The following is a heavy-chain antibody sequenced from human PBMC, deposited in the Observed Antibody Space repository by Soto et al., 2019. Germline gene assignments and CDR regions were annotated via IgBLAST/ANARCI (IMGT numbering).Heavy chain of an antibody. CDR3: ARAQLGIAVADPPRRWFDP. J-gene: IGHJ5*02. Sequence: GGSLRLSCAASGFTFSSYWMSWVRQAPGKGLEWVANIKQDGSEKYYVDSVKGRFTISRDNAKNSLYLQMNSLRAEDTAVYYCARAQLGIAVADPPRRWFDPWGKGTLVTISS. CDR1: GFTFSSYW. V-gene: IGHV3-7*05. D-gene: IGHD6-19*01. CDR2: IKQDGSEK.